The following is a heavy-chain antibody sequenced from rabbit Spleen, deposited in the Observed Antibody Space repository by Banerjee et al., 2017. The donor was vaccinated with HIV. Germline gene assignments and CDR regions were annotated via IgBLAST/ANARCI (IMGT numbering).Heavy chain of an antibody. CDR2: IDSGSSGFT. CDR3: ARYTASSFSSYGMDL. D-gene: IGHD8-1*01. J-gene: IGHJ6*01. Sequence: QEQLEESGGDLVKPGASLTLTCIASGVSFSGDSYMCWVRQAPGKGLEWIACIDSGSSGFTYFANWAKGRFTISKTSSTTVTLQMTSLTAADTATYFCARYTASSFSSYGMDLWARAPSSPS. V-gene: IGHV1S45*01. CDR1: GVSFSGDSY.